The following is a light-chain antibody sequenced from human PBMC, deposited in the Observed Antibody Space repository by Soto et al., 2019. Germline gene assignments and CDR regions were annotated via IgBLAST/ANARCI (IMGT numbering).Light chain of an antibody. CDR3: QQYNSYSIT. Sequence: DIQMTQSPSTLSASVGERVTITCRASQNISPWSAWFQQKPGKAPNLMIYDASSLQSGVPSRFSGSGSGTQFTLTISSLQPDDVATYFCQQYNSYSITFGQGTRLEIK. CDR2: DAS. J-gene: IGKJ5*01. V-gene: IGKV1-5*01. CDR1: QNISPW.